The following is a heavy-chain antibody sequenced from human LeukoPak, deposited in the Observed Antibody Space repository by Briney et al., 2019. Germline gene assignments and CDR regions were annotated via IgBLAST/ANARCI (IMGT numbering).Heavy chain of an antibody. J-gene: IGHJ4*02. CDR2: ISVYNGNT. CDR1: GYTFSAYG. CDR3: ARDSHIAEVDYYFDY. D-gene: IGHD6-13*01. V-gene: IGHV1-18*01. Sequence: EASLKVSCKASGYTFSAYGISWVRQTPGQGRELMGWISVYNGNTNYSQNVQGRVALTTDTSKSTAYMELRSLRSDDTAVYFCARDSHIAEVDYYFDYWGQGTLVTVSS.